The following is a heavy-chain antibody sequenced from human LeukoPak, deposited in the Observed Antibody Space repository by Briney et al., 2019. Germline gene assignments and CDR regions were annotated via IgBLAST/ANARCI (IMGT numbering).Heavy chain of an antibody. V-gene: IGHV3-7*01. CDR3: ARAGVTTFFYYGMDV. D-gene: IGHD4-17*01. CDR1: GFTFSSYW. CDR2: IKQDGSEK. Sequence: GWSLRLSCAASGFTFSSYWMSWVRQAPWKGLEWVANIKQDGSEKYYVDSVKGRFTISRDNAKNSLYLQMNSLRAEDTAVYYCARAGVTTFFYYGMDVWGQGTTVTVSS. J-gene: IGHJ6*02.